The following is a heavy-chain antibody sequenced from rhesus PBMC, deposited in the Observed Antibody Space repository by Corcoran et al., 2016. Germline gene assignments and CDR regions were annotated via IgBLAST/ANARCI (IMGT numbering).Heavy chain of an antibody. CDR2: INSGGYDR. CDR1: GFTFSSAG. Sequence: EVQVVVTGGGLVQPGGSLKLSCVVSGFTFSSAGLSWVLQAPGKGLEWVSAINSGGYDRQYTDSVKGRFTISRDNSKNTVSLQMNSRRTEDTAMDYCVKEVTGSWDYWGQGVLVTVSS. CDR3: VKEVTGSWDY. J-gene: IGHJ4*01. V-gene: IGHV3S5*01. D-gene: IGHD6-25*01.